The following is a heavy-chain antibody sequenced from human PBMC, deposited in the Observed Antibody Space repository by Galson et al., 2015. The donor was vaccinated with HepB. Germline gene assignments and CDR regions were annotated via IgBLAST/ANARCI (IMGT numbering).Heavy chain of an antibody. CDR3: ARDLRAAAGTGEN. Sequence: SVKVSCKASGYTFTSYAMHWVRQAPGQRLEWMGWINAGNGNTKYSQKFQGRVTITRDTSASTAYMELSSLRSEDTAVYYCARDLRAAAGTGENWGQGTLVTVSS. CDR1: GYTFTSYA. D-gene: IGHD6-13*01. J-gene: IGHJ4*02. CDR2: INAGNGNT. V-gene: IGHV1-3*01.